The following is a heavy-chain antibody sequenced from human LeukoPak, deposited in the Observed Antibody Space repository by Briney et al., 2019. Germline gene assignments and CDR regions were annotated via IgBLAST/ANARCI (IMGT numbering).Heavy chain of an antibody. CDR3: VRGTGY. CDR2: ISSNGDNT. J-gene: IGHJ4*02. V-gene: IGHV3-64D*06. CDR1: GFTFSTYV. Sequence: GGSLRLSCSVSGFTFSTYVMHWVRQVPGKGLEYVSAISSNGDNTYYADSVKGRFTISRDNSKNTLYLQMSSLRADDTAVYYCVRGTGYWGQGTLVTVSS.